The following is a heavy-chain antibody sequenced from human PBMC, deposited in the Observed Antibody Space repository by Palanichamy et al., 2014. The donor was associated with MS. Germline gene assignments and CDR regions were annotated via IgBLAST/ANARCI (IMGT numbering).Heavy chain of an antibody. D-gene: IGHD3-10*01. J-gene: IGHJ6*02. V-gene: IGHV6-1*01. CDR3: ARDGGLLWFGADGMDV. CDR2: TYFRSNWNT. Sequence: QLQQSGPGLVKPSQTLSLTCVISGDDVSSNSAAWNWIRQSPSRGLEWLGRTYFRSNWNTDYAMSVMGRMTIEADTSKNQFSLQLTSVTPEDTAVYYCARDGGLLWFGADGMDVWGQGTMVTVSS. CDR1: GDDVSSNSAA.